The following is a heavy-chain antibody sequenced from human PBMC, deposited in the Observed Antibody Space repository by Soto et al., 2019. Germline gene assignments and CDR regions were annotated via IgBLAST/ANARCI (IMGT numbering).Heavy chain of an antibody. Sequence: AASVKVSCKASGYTFTSYGISWVRQAPGQGLEWMGWISAYNGNTNYAQKLQGRVTMTTDTSTSTAYMELRSLRSDDTAVYYCARGRMLRFLEWLLFGDAFDIWGQGTMVTVSS. CDR3: ARGRMLRFLEWLLFGDAFDI. CDR1: GYTFTSYG. V-gene: IGHV1-18*01. CDR2: ISAYNGNT. D-gene: IGHD3-3*01. J-gene: IGHJ3*02.